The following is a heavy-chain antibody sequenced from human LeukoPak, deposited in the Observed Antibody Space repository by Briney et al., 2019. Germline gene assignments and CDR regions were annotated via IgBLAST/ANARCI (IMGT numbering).Heavy chain of an antibody. V-gene: IGHV1-69*05. J-gene: IGHJ5*02. CDR1: GGTFGSYA. CDR2: IIPIFGTA. CDR3: ARFRGVITSNNWFDP. D-gene: IGHD1-14*01. Sequence: GASVKVSCKASGGTFGSYAISWVRQAPRQGLECMGGIIPIFGTANYAQKFQGRVTITTDESKSTAYMELSSLRPEDTAVYYCARFRGVITSNNWFDPWGQGTLVTASS.